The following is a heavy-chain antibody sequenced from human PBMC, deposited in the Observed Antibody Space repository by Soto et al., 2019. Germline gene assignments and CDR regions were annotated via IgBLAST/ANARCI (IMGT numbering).Heavy chain of an antibody. V-gene: IGHV3-74*01. CDR1: GFTFNFYW. D-gene: IGHD4-4*01. Sequence: GGSLRLSCAASGFTFNFYWMHWVRQAPGKGLVWVSRVNSDGSDMSYADSVKGRFTISRDNAENTLYLQMNSLRVEDTAVYYCARDEGATVPKRGFDSWGQGTLVTVSS. J-gene: IGHJ4*02. CDR2: VNSDGSDM. CDR3: ARDEGATVPKRGFDS.